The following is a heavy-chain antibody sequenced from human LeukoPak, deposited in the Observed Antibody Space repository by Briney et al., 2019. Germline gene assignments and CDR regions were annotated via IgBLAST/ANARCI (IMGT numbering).Heavy chain of an antibody. J-gene: IGHJ4*02. D-gene: IGHD3-16*01. Sequence: ASVKASCKVSGYTLTELSMHWVRQAPGKGLEWMGGFDPEDGETIYAQKFQGRVTMTEDTSTDTAYMELSSLRAEDTAVYYCAKGVLYRNPSPRSFDYWGQGTLVTVSS. CDR1: GYTLTELS. CDR2: FDPEDGET. V-gene: IGHV1-24*01. CDR3: AKGVLYRNPSPRSFDY.